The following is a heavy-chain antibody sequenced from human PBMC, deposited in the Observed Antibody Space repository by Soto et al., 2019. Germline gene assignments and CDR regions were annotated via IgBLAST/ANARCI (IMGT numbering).Heavy chain of an antibody. CDR2: INDRGSI. J-gene: IGHJ2*01. D-gene: IGHD3-9*01. CDR1: GGSFSGYY. CDR3: ARESHDILTGPPWVWYFDI. Sequence: QVQLQQWGAGPLRPLETLSLTCGVSGGSFSGYYWAWIRQSPGKGLEWIGEINDRGSINYNPSLKSRVSISVATSKNHYSLNLRSVTAADTAVYYCARESHDILTGPPWVWYFDIWGRGTLVTV. V-gene: IGHV4-34*01.